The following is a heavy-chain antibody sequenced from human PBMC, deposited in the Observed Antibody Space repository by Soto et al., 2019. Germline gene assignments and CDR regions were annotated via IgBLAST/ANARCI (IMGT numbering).Heavy chain of an antibody. Sequence: EVQLVESGGRLVQPGGSLRLSCAASGFMFSAYWMSWVRQDRGKGLEWVATISGGASDKFYVDSVKGRFTISRDDSKNTLYLQMNSLRDEDTAVYYCVREDWHRFDSWGQGTLVTVSS. CDR3: VREDWHRFDS. CDR2: ISGGASDK. D-gene: IGHD2-21*01. V-gene: IGHV3-7*01. J-gene: IGHJ4*02. CDR1: GFMFSAYW.